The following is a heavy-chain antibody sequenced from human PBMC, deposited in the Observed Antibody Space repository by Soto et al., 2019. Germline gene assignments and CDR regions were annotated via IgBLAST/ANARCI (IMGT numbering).Heavy chain of an antibody. D-gene: IGHD3-10*01. CDR2: IYHSGST. J-gene: IGHJ4*02. V-gene: IGHV4-4*02. CDR3: ARRWGEGRVDY. CDR1: GGSISSSNW. Sequence: QVQLQESGPGLVKPSGTMSLTCAVSGGSISSSNWWSWVRQPPGKGLQWIGEIYHSGSTNYSPSLTSRVTISVDKSRNQFSLKLSSVNAADTAVYYCARRWGEGRVDYWGQGTLVTVSS.